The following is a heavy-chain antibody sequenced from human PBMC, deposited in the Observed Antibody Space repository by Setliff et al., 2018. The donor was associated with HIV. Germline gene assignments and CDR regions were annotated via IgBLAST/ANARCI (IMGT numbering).Heavy chain of an antibody. CDR2: INPNSGDT. V-gene: IGHV1-2*02. Sequence: ASVKVSCKASGYTFTDYYLHWVRQGPGQGLEWMGWINPNSGDTNYAQKFQDRVTITADTSSTTAYMELSSLRSDDTAVYYCARDWNYVVDVWGKGTTVTVS. CDR1: GYTFTDYY. CDR3: ARDWNYVVDV. J-gene: IGHJ6*03. D-gene: IGHD3-16*01.